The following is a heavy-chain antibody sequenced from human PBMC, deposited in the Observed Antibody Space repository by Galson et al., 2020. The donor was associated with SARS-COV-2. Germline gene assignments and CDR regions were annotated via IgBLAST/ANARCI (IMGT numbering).Heavy chain of an antibody. CDR1: GYSISSGYY. Sequence: SETLSLTCTVSGYSISSGYYWGWIRPPPGKGLEWIGSIYHSGSTYYNPSLKSRVTISVDTSKNQFSLKLSSVTAADTAVYYCATAPDGYNYYFDYWGQGTLVTVSS. CDR2: IYHSGST. D-gene: IGHD1-1*01. CDR3: ATAPDGYNYYFDY. V-gene: IGHV4-38-2*02. J-gene: IGHJ4*02.